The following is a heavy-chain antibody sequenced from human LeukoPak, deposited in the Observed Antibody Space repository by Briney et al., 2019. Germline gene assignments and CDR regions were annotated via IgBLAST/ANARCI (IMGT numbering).Heavy chain of an antibody. D-gene: IGHD3-9*01. J-gene: IGHJ4*02. CDR3: ARSFPRDYDILTGYYFDY. Sequence: PSETLSLTCTVSGGSISSYYWSWIRQPAGKGLEWIGRIYTSGSTNYNPSLKSRVTMSVDTSKNQFSLKLSSVTAADTAVYYCARSFPRDYDILTGYYFDYWGQGTLVTVSS. V-gene: IGHV4-4*07. CDR1: GGSISSYY. CDR2: IYTSGST.